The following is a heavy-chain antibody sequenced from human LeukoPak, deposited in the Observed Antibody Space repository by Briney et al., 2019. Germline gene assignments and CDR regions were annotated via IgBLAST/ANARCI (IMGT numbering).Heavy chain of an antibody. CDR3: ARDHCSITSCHYYYGMDV. D-gene: IGHD2-2*01. CDR1: GFTFSSYG. CDR2: IWYDGSNK. V-gene: IGHV3-33*01. Sequence: SGGSLRLSCAASGFTFSSYGMHWVRQAPGKGLEWVAVIWYDGSNKYYADSVKGRFTISRDNSKNTLYLQMNSLRAEDTAVYYCARDHCSITSCHYYYGMDVWGQGTTVTVSS. J-gene: IGHJ6*02.